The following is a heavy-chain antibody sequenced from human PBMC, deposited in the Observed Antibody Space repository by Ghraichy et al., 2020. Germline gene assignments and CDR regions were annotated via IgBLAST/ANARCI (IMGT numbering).Heavy chain of an antibody. CDR3: ARERGPRGVFGYCSGGSCYSDY. V-gene: IGHV4-34*01. Sequence: SETLSLTCAVYGGSFSGYYWSWIRQPPGKGLEWIGEINHSGSTNYNPSLKSRVTISVDTSKNQFSLKLSSVTAAVTAVYYCARERGPRGVFGYCSGGSCYSDYWGQGTLVTVSS. D-gene: IGHD2-15*01. CDR1: GGSFSGYY. J-gene: IGHJ4*02. CDR2: INHSGST.